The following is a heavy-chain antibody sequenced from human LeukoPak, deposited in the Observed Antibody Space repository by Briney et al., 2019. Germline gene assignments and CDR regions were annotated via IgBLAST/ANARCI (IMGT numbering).Heavy chain of an antibody. CDR1: GYTFTGYY. J-gene: IGHJ4*02. V-gene: IGHV1-2*04. Sequence: ASVKVSCKASGYTFTGYYMHWVRQAPGQGLEWMGWINPNSGGTNYAQKFQGWVTMTRDTSISTAYMELSRLRSDDTAVYYCARDRSGNDNPLTIDYWGQGTLVTVSS. CDR3: ARDRSGNDNPLTIDY. D-gene: IGHD1-1*01. CDR2: INPNSGGT.